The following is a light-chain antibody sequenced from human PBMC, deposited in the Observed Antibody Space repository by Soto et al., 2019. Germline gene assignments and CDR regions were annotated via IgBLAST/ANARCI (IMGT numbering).Light chain of an antibody. CDR1: QSIVTY. CDR3: QQYYSYPPT. Sequence: DIQMTQSPSSLSASVGDRVTITCRASQSIVTYLNWYLQKPGKAPKLLIYAASSLQSGVPSRFSGSGSGTDFTLTISCLQSEDFATYYCQQYYSYPPTFGQGTKVDIK. CDR2: AAS. J-gene: IGKJ1*01. V-gene: IGKV1-39*01.